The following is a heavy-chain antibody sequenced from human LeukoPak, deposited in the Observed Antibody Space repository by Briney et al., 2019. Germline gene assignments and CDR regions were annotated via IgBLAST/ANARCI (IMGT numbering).Heavy chain of an antibody. CDR1: GGSFSGYY. CDR3: ARGSIVLRDRNWFDP. CDR2: INHSGST. D-gene: IGHD2-8*01. Sequence: SETPSLTCAVYGGSFSGYYWSWIRQPPGKGLEWIGEINHSGSTNYNPSLKSRVTISVDTSKDQFSLKLSSVTAADTAVYYCARGSIVLRDRNWFDPWGQGTLVTVSS. V-gene: IGHV4-34*01. J-gene: IGHJ5*02.